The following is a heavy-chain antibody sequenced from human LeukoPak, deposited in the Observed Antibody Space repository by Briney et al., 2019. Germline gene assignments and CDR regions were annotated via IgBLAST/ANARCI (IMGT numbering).Heavy chain of an antibody. CDR2: INPSGGST. J-gene: IGHJ1*01. D-gene: IGHD3-22*01. Sequence: GASVKVSCKASGYTFTSYYMHWVRQAPGQGLEWMGIINPSGGSTSYAQKFQGRVTMTRDTSTSTVYMELSSLRSEDTAVYYCARETRPSGYGGYPEPYFQHWGQGTLVTVSS. CDR3: ARETRPSGYGGYPEPYFQH. V-gene: IGHV1-46*01. CDR1: GYTFTSYY.